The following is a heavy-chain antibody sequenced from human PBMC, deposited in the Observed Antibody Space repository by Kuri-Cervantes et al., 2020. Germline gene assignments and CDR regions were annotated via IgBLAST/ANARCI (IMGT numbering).Heavy chain of an antibody. CDR3: ARGEHYYDSSGCLFDY. CDR2: IYYSGST. CDR1: GGSISSYY. Sequence: SETLSLTCTVSGGSISSYYWSWIRQPPGKGLEWIGYIYYSGSTNYNPSLKSRVTISVDTSKNQFSLKLSSVTAADTAVYYCARGEHYYDSSGCLFDYWGQGTLVTVSS. D-gene: IGHD3-22*01. J-gene: IGHJ4*02. V-gene: IGHV4-59*12.